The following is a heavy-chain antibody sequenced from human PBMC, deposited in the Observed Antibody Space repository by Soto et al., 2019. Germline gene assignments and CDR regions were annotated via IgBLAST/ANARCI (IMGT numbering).Heavy chain of an antibody. CDR1: GFTFGDYA. Sequence: EVQLVESGGGLVQPGRSLRLSCTGSGFTFGDYAMSWFRQAPGKGLEWVGFIRSKGYGGATEYAASVKGRFTISRDESKSIAYLEMNSLKTEDTAVYYCARRQYLDYWGQGTLVTVSS. V-gene: IGHV3-49*03. J-gene: IGHJ4*02. CDR2: IRSKGYGGAT. CDR3: ARRQYLDY.